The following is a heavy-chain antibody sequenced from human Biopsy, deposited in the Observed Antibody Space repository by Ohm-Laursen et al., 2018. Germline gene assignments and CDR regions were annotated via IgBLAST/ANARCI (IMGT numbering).Heavy chain of an antibody. Sequence: GTLSLTCTVSGASVNTFDFYWAWIRQPPGKGLEWIGYIFYSGTTKYNPSLQRRVRLSLDTANNQFSLTLRSVSAADTATCYCARAYYYGAGSFYSPWMEVWGQGTTVSVS. CDR3: ARAYYYGAGSFYSPWMEV. V-gene: IGHV4-61*08. CDR1: GASVNTFDFY. J-gene: IGHJ6*02. D-gene: IGHD3-10*01. CDR2: IFYSGTT.